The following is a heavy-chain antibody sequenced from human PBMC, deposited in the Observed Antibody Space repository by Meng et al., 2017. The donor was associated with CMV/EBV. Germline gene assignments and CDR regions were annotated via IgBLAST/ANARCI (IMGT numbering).Heavy chain of an antibody. J-gene: IGHJ4*02. Sequence: ASVKVSCKASGYTFTGYYMHWVRQAPGQGLEWMGWINPNSGGTNYAQKFQGRVTMTRDTSTSTAYMELRSLRSDDTAVYYCARHSEEFYDYVWGSYRVLGIFDYWGQGTLVTVSS. V-gene: IGHV1-2*02. CDR2: INPNSGGT. CDR1: GYTFTGYY. CDR3: ARHSEEFYDYVWGSYRVLGIFDY. D-gene: IGHD3-16*02.